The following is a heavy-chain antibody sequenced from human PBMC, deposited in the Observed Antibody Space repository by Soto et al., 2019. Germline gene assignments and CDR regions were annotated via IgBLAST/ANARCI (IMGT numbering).Heavy chain of an antibody. D-gene: IGHD3-22*01. CDR2: IYYSGST. Sequence: SETLSFTCTVSGGSISSSTYYWGWIRQPPGKGLEWIGSIYYSGSTYYNPSLKSRVTISVDTSKNQFSLKLSSVTAADSAVYYCARSTLYYDNRYWGQGTLVTVSS. J-gene: IGHJ4*02. CDR1: GGSISSSTYY. V-gene: IGHV4-39*01. CDR3: ARSTLYYDNRY.